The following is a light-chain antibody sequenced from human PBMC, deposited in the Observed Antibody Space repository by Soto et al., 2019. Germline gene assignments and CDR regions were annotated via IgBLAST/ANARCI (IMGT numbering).Light chain of an antibody. CDR2: AAS. CDR1: QGISSY. CDR3: QQYYSYQLT. J-gene: IGKJ4*01. V-gene: IGKV1-8*01. Sequence: AIRMTQSPSSFSASTGDRVTITCRASQGISSYLAWYQQKPGKAPKLLIYAASTLQSGVPSRFSGSGSETDFTLTISCLQSEDFATYYCQQYYSYQLTFGGGTKVEIK.